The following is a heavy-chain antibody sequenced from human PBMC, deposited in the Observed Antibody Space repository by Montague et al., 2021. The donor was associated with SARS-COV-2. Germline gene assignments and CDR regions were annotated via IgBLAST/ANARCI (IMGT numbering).Heavy chain of an antibody. Sequence: SETLSLTCAVSRGSFSNYYWTWIRQSPGKGLEWIGEINQGGAPNYTPSLTSRVTISLATSKKQISLNLNSVTVAATAVFVCSRGRPVQGSFRHFDSISSGALDIWAQGSLVIVSS. J-gene: IGHJ3*02. V-gene: IGHV4-34*01. CDR3: SRGRPVQGSFRHFDSISSGALDI. CDR1: RGSFSNYY. CDR2: INQGGAP. D-gene: IGHD3-9*01.